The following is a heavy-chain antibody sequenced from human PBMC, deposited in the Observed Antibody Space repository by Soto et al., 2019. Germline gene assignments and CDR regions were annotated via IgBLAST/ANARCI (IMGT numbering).Heavy chain of an antibody. D-gene: IGHD3-9*01. CDR1: GYTLTSYY. J-gene: IGHJ4*02. CDR2: INPSGGST. Sequence: QVQLVQSGAEVKKPGASVKVSCKASGYTLTSYYMHWVRQAPGPGLAWMGIINPSGGSTSYAQNYQGRITMTRDTSTTTVYMELSSLRSEDTAIYFCARGDYDVLTGYYPLDYWGQGTLVTVSS. CDR3: ARGDYDVLTGYYPLDY. V-gene: IGHV1-46*01.